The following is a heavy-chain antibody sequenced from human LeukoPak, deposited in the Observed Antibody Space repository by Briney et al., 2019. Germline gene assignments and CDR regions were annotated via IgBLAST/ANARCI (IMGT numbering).Heavy chain of an antibody. D-gene: IGHD2-2*01. Sequence: GGSLRLSCAASGFTFSSYSMNWVRQAPGKGLEWVSCISSSSSTIYYADSVKGRFTISRDNAKNSLYLQMNSLRAEDTAVYYCARGGEEIVVVPAAVDAFDIWGQGTMVTVSS. J-gene: IGHJ3*02. CDR3: ARGGEEIVVVPAAVDAFDI. CDR1: GFTFSSYS. CDR2: ISSSSSTI. V-gene: IGHV3-48*01.